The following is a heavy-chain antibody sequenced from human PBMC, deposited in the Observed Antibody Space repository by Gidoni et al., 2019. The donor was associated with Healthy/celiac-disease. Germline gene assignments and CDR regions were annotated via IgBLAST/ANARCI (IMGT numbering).Heavy chain of an antibody. V-gene: IGHV4-59*01. CDR2: IYYSGST. CDR1: GGSISSYY. Sequence: QVQLQESGPGLVKPSETLSLTCTVAGGSISSYYRSWIRQPPGKGLEWIGYIYYSGSTNYNPSLKSRVTISVDTSKNQFSLKLSSVTAADTAVYYCARDSGITMVRGVPEWYGMDVWGQGTTVTVSS. CDR3: ARDSGITMVRGVPEWYGMDV. D-gene: IGHD3-10*01. J-gene: IGHJ6*02.